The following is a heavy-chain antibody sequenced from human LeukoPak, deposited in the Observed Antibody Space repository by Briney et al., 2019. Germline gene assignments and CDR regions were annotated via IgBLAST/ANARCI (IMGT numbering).Heavy chain of an antibody. CDR1: GGSISSYY. Sequence: SETLSLTCTVSGGSISSYYWSWIRQPPGKGLEWIGYIYYSGSTNYNPSLKSRVTISVDTSKNQFSLKLSSVTAADTAVYYCASTDRYYYDSSGYLMPFDYWGQGTLVTVSS. CDR3: ASTDRYYYDSSGYLMPFDY. CDR2: IYYSGST. J-gene: IGHJ4*02. V-gene: IGHV4-59*08. D-gene: IGHD3-22*01.